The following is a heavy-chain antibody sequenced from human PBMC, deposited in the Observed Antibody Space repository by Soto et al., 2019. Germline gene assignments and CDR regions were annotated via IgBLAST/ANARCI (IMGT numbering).Heavy chain of an antibody. CDR1: GGSISSYY. J-gene: IGHJ4*02. CDR3: ARRGVLTGYHDY. V-gene: IGHV4-59*01. D-gene: IGHD3-9*01. CDR2: IYYSGST. Sequence: PSETLSLTCTVSGGSISSYYWSWIRQPPGKGLEWIGYIYYSGSTNYNPSLKSRVTISVDTSKNQFSLKLSSVTAADTAAYYCARRGVLTGYHDYWGQGTLVTVSS.